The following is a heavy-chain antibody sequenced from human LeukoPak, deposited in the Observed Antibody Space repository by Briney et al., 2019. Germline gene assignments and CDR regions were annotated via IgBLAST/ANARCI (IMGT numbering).Heavy chain of an antibody. CDR2: ISSSGSTI. CDR3: AISPRYGMDV. J-gene: IGHJ6*02. CDR1: GFTFSSYA. Sequence: PGGSLRLSCAASGFTFSSYAMSWIRQAPGKGLEWVSYISSSGSTIYYADSVKGRFTISRDNAKNSLYLQMNSLRAEDTAVYYCAISPRYGMDVWGQGTTVTVSS. V-gene: IGHV3-11*01.